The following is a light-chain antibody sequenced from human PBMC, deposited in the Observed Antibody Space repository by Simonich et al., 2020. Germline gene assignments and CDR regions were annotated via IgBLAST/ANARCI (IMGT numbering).Light chain of an antibody. CDR1: SSDVGGYNY. J-gene: IGLJ2*01. CDR2: DVS. Sequence: QSALTQPRSVSGSPGQSVTISCTGTSSDVGGYNYVSWYQQHPGKAPKLMIYDVSKRPSGVPDRFSGSKSGNTASRTISGLQAEDEADYYCCSYAGSYVVFGGGTKLTVL. CDR3: CSYAGSYVV. V-gene: IGLV2-11*01.